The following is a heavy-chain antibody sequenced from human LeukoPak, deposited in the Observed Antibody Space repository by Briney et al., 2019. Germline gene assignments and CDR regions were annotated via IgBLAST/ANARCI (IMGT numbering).Heavy chain of an antibody. CDR2: IYYSGST. D-gene: IGHD3-22*01. J-gene: IGHJ5*02. Sequence: SETLSLTCTVSGGSISSGDYYWSWIRQPPGKGLELIGYIYYSGSTYYNPSLKSRVTISVDTSKNQFSLKLSSVTAADTAVYYCARDQTGDYYDSSGYYSWFDPWGQGTLVTVSS. CDR3: ARDQTGDYYDSSGYYSWFDP. CDR1: GGSISSGDYY. V-gene: IGHV4-30-4*01.